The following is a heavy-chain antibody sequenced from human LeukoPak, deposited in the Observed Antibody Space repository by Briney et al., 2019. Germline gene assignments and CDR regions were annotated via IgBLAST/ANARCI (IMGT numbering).Heavy chain of an antibody. V-gene: IGHV3-48*04. Sequence: GGSLRLSCAASGFTFSSYSMNWVRQAPGKGLEWVSYISSSSSTIYYAGSVEGRFTISRDNAKYSLYLQMNSLRAEDTAVYYCARDLEYCSSTSCYNWGQGTLVTVSS. CDR2: ISSSSSTI. CDR1: GFTFSSYS. D-gene: IGHD2-2*01. J-gene: IGHJ4*02. CDR3: ARDLEYCSSTSCYN.